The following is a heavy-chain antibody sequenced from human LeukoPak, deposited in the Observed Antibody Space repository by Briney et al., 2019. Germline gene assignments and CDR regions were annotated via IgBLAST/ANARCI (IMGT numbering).Heavy chain of an antibody. Sequence: GGSLRLSCAASGFTVSSNYMSWVRQAPGKGLEWVSAISGSGGSTYYADSVKGRFTISRDNSKNTLYLQMNSLRAEDTAVYYCAKDPSTLGLGDAFDIWGQGTVVTVSS. CDR3: AKDPSTLGLGDAFDI. V-gene: IGHV3-23*01. CDR1: GFTVSSNY. D-gene: IGHD7-27*01. CDR2: ISGSGGST. J-gene: IGHJ3*02.